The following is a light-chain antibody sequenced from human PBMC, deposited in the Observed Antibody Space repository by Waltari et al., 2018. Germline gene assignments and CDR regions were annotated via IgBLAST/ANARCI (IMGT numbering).Light chain of an antibody. Sequence: QSALTRPASVSGSPGQSITISCIGTSNDIGTYNLVSWYQQHPGKAPKLIIYEGTRRPSGVSDRFSGARSGNAASLTISGLQTEDEADYYCCSYAGRTTFVLLGGGTKLTVL. CDR1: SNDIGTYNL. J-gene: IGLJ2*01. CDR2: EGT. CDR3: CSYAGRTTFVL. V-gene: IGLV2-23*03.